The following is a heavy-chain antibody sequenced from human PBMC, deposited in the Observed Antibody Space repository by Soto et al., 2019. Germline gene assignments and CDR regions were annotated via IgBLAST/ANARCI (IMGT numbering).Heavy chain of an antibody. CDR1: GFSLTTGGAG. CDR2: IYWNDDS. D-gene: IGHD4-17*01. CDR3: AHRGYGDYPRDNWFDP. Sequence: QITLKESGPTLVKPTQTLTLTCTFSGFSLTTGGAGVGWIRQPPGKALEWIALIYWNDDSRYSPSLNSRLTITKDTSKNQVVIRMTNMDPVDTATYYCAHRGYGDYPRDNWFDPWGQGILVIVSS. J-gene: IGHJ5*02. V-gene: IGHV2-5*01.